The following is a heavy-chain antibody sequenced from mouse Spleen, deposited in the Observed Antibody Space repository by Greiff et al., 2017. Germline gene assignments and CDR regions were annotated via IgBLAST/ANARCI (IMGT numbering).Heavy chain of an antibody. CDR1: GFTFSSYA. Sequence: EVQLVESGGGLVKRGGSLKLSCAASGFTFSSYAMSWVRQTPEKRLEWVATISSGGGNTYYPDSVKGRFTISRDNAKNTLYLQMSSLKSEDTAMYYCARPHYDYAMDYWGQGTSVTVSS. D-gene: IGHD2-4*01. J-gene: IGHJ4*01. CDR3: ARPHYDYAMDY. CDR2: ISSGGGNT. V-gene: IGHV5-9-3*01.